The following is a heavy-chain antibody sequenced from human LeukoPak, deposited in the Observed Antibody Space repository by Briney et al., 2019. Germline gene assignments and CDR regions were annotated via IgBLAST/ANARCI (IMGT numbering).Heavy chain of an antibody. CDR1: GLTFSSYS. Sequence: GGSLRFSCAASGLTFSSYSMNWVRRAPGKGLEGVSSISSSSSYIYYADSVKGRFTIPRDNAKNSLYLQMNSLRAEDTAVYYCARGESWQKFDPWGQGTLVTVSS. CDR3: ARGESWQKFDP. D-gene: IGHD1-26*01. J-gene: IGHJ5*02. V-gene: IGHV3-21*01. CDR2: ISSSSSYI.